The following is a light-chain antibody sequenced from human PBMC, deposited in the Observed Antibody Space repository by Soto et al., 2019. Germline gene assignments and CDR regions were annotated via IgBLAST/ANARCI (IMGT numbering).Light chain of an antibody. Sequence: EFVLTQSPATLSVSPGDRATLSCRASQSVRSNLAWYQQKPGQAPRLLIYAASTRATGIPARFSGSGSGTEFTLTISSLQSEDFAVYYCQQYNNWPPWTFGQGTKVDIK. CDR2: AAS. V-gene: IGKV3-15*01. CDR1: QSVRSN. J-gene: IGKJ1*01. CDR3: QQYNNWPPWT.